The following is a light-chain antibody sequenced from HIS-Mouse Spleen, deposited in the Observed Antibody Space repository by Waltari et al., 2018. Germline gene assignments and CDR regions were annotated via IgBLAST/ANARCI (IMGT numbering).Light chain of an antibody. CDR1: ALPKKY. V-gene: IGLV3-1*01. CDR3: QAWDSSYSV. CDR2: EDS. J-gene: IGLJ2*01. Sequence: SYELTQPPSVSVSPGQTARITCSGDALPKKYAYWYQQKSGRAPVLVIYEDSKRPSGIPERFSGSNAGNTATLTISGTQAMDEADYYCQAWDSSYSVFGGGTKLTVL.